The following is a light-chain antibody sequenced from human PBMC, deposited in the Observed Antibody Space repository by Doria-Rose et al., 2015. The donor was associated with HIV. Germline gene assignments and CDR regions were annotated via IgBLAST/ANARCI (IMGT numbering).Light chain of an antibody. Sequence: DIQLTQSPSTLSASVGDSVTITCRASQSITRWLAWYQQKPGKAPKLLIYKASLLESGVPSRFRGSGSGTEFALTISSLQPDDFATYYCQQYNSYSPWTFGPGTKLEIK. CDR3: QQYNSYSPWT. J-gene: IGKJ2*02. CDR1: QSITRW. V-gene: IGKV1-5*03. CDR2: KAS.